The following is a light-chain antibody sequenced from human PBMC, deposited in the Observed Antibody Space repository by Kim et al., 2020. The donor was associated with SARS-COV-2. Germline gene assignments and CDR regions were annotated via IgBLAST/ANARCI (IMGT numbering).Light chain of an antibody. CDR3: QQSRT. Sequence: DIQMTQFPSILSASVGDRVTITCRISQSITKWMAWYQQKPGKAPKLLIFRTSSLESGVPSRFSGSGSGTEFALTISSLQPDDSATYYCQQSRTFGQGTKLEI. CDR1: QSITKW. J-gene: IGKJ2*01. V-gene: IGKV1-5*03. CDR2: RTS.